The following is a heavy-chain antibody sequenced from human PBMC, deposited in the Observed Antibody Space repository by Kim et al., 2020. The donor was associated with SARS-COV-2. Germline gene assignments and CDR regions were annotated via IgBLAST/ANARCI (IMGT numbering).Heavy chain of an antibody. J-gene: IGHJ6*02. CDR3: ARDNFISYDYIWGSYRYTGNHYYYYGMDV. Sequence: GGSLRLSCAASGFTFSSYWMSWVRQAPGKGLEWVANIKQDGSEKYYVDSVKGRFTISRDNAKNSLYLQMNSLRAEDTAVYYCARDNFISYDYIWGSYRYTGNHYYYYGMDVWGQGTTVTVSS. D-gene: IGHD3-16*02. CDR2: IKQDGSEK. V-gene: IGHV3-7*01. CDR1: GFTFSSYW.